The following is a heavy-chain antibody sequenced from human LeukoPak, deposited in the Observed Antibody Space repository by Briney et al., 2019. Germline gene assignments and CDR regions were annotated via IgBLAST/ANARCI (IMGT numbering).Heavy chain of an antibody. V-gene: IGHV4-39*07. J-gene: IGHJ4*02. CDR3: ARLDRSAYFGRKYDYLDY. D-gene: IGHD3-22*01. CDR1: GGSISSSSYY. CDR2: MFYSGST. Sequence: PSETLSLTCTVSGGSISSSSYYWGCIRQPPGKGLEWIGSMFYSGSTSYNPSLKSRVTISVDTSKNQFSLNLNSVTAADTAVYYCARLDRSAYFGRKYDYLDYWRQGTLVTVSS.